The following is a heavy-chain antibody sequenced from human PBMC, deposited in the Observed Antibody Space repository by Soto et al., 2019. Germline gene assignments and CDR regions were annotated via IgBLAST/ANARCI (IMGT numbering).Heavy chain of an antibody. Sequence: ASVKVSCKASGYTFPSYYIYWVRQAPGQGLEWMGLMNPNPGNSCYAQKFQGRVTMTSDTSISTAHMELSSLRSEDTAVYYCARRAETNGWNGFGADKYYFDFWGQGTLVTVSS. V-gene: IGHV1-8*01. D-gene: IGHD1-1*01. J-gene: IGHJ4*02. CDR2: MNPNPGNS. CDR1: GYTFPSYY. CDR3: ARRAETNGWNGFGADKYYFDF.